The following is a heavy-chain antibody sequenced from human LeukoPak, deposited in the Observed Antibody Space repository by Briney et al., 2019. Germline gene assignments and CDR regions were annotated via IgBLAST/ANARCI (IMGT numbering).Heavy chain of an antibody. CDR3: TRYREYFDY. Sequence: GGSLRLSCAASGFTVSSNYMNWVRQAPGKGLEWVGFIRSNAYGGTTEYAASVKGRFTISRDDSKSIAYLQMNSLKTEDTAVYYCTRYREYFDYWGPGTLVTVSS. V-gene: IGHV3-49*04. D-gene: IGHD1-26*01. CDR1: GFTVSSNY. J-gene: IGHJ4*02. CDR2: IRSNAYGGTT.